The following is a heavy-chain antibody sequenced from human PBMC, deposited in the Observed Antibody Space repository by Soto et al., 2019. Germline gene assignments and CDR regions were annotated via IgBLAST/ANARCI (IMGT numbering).Heavy chain of an antibody. D-gene: IGHD1-7*01. Sequence: PSETLSLTCTVSGGSISSANYFWSWIRQHPGKGLEWIGYIHYSGSAYYNPSLQSRFTLSVDTSENQFSLKVYSVTAADTAVYYCARGVITRTDTDAFDIWGQGTMVTVSS. CDR2: IHYSGSA. J-gene: IGHJ3*02. V-gene: IGHV4-31*03. CDR3: ARGVITRTDTDAFDI. CDR1: GGSISSANYF.